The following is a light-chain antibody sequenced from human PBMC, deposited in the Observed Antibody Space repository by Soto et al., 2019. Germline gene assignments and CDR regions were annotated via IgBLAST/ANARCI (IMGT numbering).Light chain of an antibody. CDR2: DAS. Sequence: DIQMTQSPSTLSASVGDRVTITCRASQSISSWLAWYQQKPGKAPTLLIYDASSLESGVPSRFSGSGSGTEFTLTVSSPQPDDFATYYCQQYNSYSRTFGQGTKVEIK. CDR1: QSISSW. J-gene: IGKJ1*01. CDR3: QQYNSYSRT. V-gene: IGKV1-5*01.